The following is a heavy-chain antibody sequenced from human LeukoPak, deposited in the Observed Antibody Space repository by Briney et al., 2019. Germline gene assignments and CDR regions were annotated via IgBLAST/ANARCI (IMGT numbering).Heavy chain of an antibody. D-gene: IGHD2-8*01. Sequence: PGGSLRLSCAASGFTFTTYSMNWVRQAPGKGLEWVSPISCSSTFIYYADSVKGRFTISRDNAKNSMFMQMNSLRVEDTAVYYCARAYTNGPFYFDYWGQGVLVTVSP. CDR1: GFTFTTYS. CDR3: ARAYTNGPFYFDY. J-gene: IGHJ4*02. CDR2: ISCSSTFI. V-gene: IGHV3-21*03.